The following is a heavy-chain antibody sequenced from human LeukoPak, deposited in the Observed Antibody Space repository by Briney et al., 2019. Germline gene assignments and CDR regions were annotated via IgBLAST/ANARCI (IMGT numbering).Heavy chain of an antibody. J-gene: IGHJ4*02. V-gene: IGHV1-2*02. CDR2: INPNSGGT. D-gene: IGHD6-19*01. Sequence: ASVKVSCKASGYTFTGYYMHWVRQAPGQGLEWMGWINPNSGGTNYAQKFQGRVTMTRDTSISTAYMELSRLRSDDTAVYYCARRRSGWYADFDYWGQGTLVTVSS. CDR3: ARRRSGWYADFDY. CDR1: GYTFTGYY.